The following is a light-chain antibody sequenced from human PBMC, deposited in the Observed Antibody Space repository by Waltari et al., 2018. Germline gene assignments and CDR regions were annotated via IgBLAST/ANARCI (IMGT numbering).Light chain of an antibody. CDR1: QYIGKY. J-gene: IGKJ3*01. CDR3: QHAYSIPFT. CDR2: AAS. Sequence: IQMTQSPSSLSPSVGARITITCRASQYIGKYLNWYQHQPGKAPKLLIYAASTLESGVPSRFSGSGSGTDFTLTISNVQPEDFATYYCQHAYSIPFTFGPGTKVHI. V-gene: IGKV1-39*01.